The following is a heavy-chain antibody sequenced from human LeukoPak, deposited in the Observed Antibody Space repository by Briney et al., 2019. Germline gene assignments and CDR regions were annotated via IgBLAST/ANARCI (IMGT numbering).Heavy chain of an antibody. CDR2: IQFDGLNQ. D-gene: IGHD2-15*01. V-gene: IGHV3-30*02. CDR1: GFTFRSFG. Sequence: GGSLRLSCTTSGFTFRSFGMHWVRQAPGKGLGWVAFIQFDGLNQQYADSVKGRFTISRDDSKSTLHVQMNSLRPEDTAVYYCARNWYSAFDHWGQGILVTVSS. CDR3: ARNWYSAFDH. J-gene: IGHJ4*02.